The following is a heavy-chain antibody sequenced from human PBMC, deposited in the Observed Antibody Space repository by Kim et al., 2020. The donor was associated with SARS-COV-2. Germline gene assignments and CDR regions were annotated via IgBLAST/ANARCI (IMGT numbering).Heavy chain of an antibody. J-gene: IGHJ4*02. D-gene: IGHD2-15*01. CDR2: TYYRSKWST. V-gene: IGHV6-1*01. Sequence: SQTLSLTCAVSGDSVSSIHATWNWVRQSPSRGLEWLGLTYYRSKWSTEYAPSVSSRVAITADTSKNQFSLQLTSVTVEDTAVYFCARQTSGALDYWGQG. CDR1: GDSVSSIHAT. CDR3: ARQTSGALDY.